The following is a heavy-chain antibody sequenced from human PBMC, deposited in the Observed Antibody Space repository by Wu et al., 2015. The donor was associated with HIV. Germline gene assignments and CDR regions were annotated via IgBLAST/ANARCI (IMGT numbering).Heavy chain of an antibody. Sequence: QVQLVQSGAEVKKPGSSMKVSCKASGGTFNSYVISWVRQAPGQGLEWMGGIIPIFGTANFAQKFQGRLTIAADESTSTVYMELSSLRSEDTAVYYCALRGGXGVVVPGXTYYYYYMDVWGKGTDGHRLL. J-gene: IGHJ6*03. CDR2: IIPIFGTA. CDR3: ALRGGXGVVVPGXTYYYYYMDV. V-gene: IGHV1-69*12. CDR1: GGTFNSYV. D-gene: IGHD2-2*01.